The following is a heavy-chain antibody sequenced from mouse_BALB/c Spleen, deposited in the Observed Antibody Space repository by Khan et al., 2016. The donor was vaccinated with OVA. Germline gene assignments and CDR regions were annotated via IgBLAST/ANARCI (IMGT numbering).Heavy chain of an antibody. D-gene: IGHD1-2*01. J-gene: IGHJ3*01. V-gene: IGHV1-77*01. CDR2: INPGSGDI. CDR1: GYTFTDYY. CDR3: ARRNYFGYTFAY. Sequence: QVQPQQSGAELARPGASVKLSCKASGYTFTDYYINWVKQRTGQGLEWIGEINPGSGDIYYNEKFKGKATLTADKYSSPAYMQLISLTSEDSAVYFCARRNYFGYTFAYWGQGTLVTVSA.